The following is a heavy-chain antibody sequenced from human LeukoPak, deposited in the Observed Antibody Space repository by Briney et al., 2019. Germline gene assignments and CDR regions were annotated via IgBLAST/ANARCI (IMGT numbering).Heavy chain of an antibody. Sequence: RTSETLSLTCTVSGGSISSSSYYWGWIRQPPGKGLEWIGSIYYSGSTYYNPSLKSRVTISVDTSKNQFSLKLSSVTAADTAVYYCARLKRGDAFDIWGQGTMVTVSS. J-gene: IGHJ3*02. CDR2: IYYSGST. CDR1: GGSISSSSYY. CDR3: ARLKRGDAFDI. V-gene: IGHV4-39*07.